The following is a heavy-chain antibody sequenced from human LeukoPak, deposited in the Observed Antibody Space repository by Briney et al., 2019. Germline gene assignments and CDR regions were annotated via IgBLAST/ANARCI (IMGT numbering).Heavy chain of an antibody. CDR2: IHYSGST. Sequence: MPSETLSLTCTVSGGSISGYYWSWIRQPPGKGLEWIGYIHYSGSTNYNPSLKSRVTISVDTSKNQFSLKLSSVTAADTAVYYCARGWQFVGPWGQGTLVTVSS. D-gene: IGHD1-26*01. CDR1: GGSISGYY. V-gene: IGHV4-59*01. CDR3: ARGWQFVGP. J-gene: IGHJ4*02.